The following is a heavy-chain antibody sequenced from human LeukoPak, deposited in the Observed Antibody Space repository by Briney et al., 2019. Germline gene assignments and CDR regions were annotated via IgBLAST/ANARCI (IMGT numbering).Heavy chain of an antibody. Sequence: SETLSLTCTVSGGSISSSSYYWGWIRQPPGKGLEWIGSIYYSGSTYYNPSLKSRVTISVDKSKNQFSLKLSSVTAADTAVYYCARRDDYPHYFDYWGQGTLVTVSS. V-gene: IGHV4-39*07. CDR1: GGSISSSSYY. CDR2: IYYSGST. CDR3: ARRDDYPHYFDY. D-gene: IGHD5-24*01. J-gene: IGHJ4*02.